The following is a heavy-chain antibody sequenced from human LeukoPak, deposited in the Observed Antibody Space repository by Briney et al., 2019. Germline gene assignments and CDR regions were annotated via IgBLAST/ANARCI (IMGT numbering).Heavy chain of an antibody. V-gene: IGHV4-38-2*02. CDR1: GYSISSGYH. D-gene: IGHD7-27*01. CDR3: ARENWVFDY. J-gene: IGHJ4*02. CDR2: VYRSGST. Sequence: ASETLSLTCVVSGYSISSGYHWGWIRQPPGEGLEWIGSVYRSGSTYYNPSLKSRVTISVGTSKNQISLKVRSGTAADTAVYYCARENWVFDYWGQGSLVTVSS.